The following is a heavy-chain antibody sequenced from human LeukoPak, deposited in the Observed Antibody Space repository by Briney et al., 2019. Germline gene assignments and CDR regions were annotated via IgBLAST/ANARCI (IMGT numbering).Heavy chain of an antibody. CDR3: ARRQQPDPGYFDL. CDR1: GGSISSYY. CDR2: IYYSGIT. J-gene: IGHJ2*01. D-gene: IGHD6-13*01. Sequence: PSETLSLTCTVSGGSISSYYWSWIRQPPGKGLEWIGSIYYSGITYYTPSLKSRVTISVDTFKNQFSLKLSSVTAADTAVYCCARRQQPDPGYFDLWGRGTLVTVSS. V-gene: IGHV4-39*07.